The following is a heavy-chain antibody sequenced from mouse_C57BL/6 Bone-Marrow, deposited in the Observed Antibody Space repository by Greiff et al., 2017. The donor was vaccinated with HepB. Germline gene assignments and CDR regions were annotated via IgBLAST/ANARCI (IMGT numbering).Heavy chain of an antibody. CDR2: FYPGSGSI. CDR3: ARYASYYSNPYWYFDV. Sequence: QVQLQQSGAELVKPGASVKLSCKASGYTFTEYTIHWVKQRSGQGLEWIGWFYPGSGSIKYNEKFKDKATLTADKSSSTVYMELSRLTSEDSAVYFCARYASYYSNPYWYFDVWGTGTTVTVSS. CDR1: GYTFTEYT. D-gene: IGHD2-5*01. J-gene: IGHJ1*03. V-gene: IGHV1-62-2*01.